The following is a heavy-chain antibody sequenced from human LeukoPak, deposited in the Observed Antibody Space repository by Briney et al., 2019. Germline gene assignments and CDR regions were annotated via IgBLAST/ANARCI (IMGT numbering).Heavy chain of an antibody. CDR2: IKQDGSEK. V-gene: IGHV3-7*01. CDR1: GFTFSNYA. J-gene: IGHJ4*02. Sequence: GGSLRLSCAASGFTFSNYAMSWVRQAPGKGLEWVANIKQDGSEKYSVDSVKGRFTISRDNAKNSLYLQMNSLRAEDTAVYYCARERKDCSSTSCYHGSFDYWGQGTLVTVSS. CDR3: ARERKDCSSTSCYHGSFDY. D-gene: IGHD2-2*01.